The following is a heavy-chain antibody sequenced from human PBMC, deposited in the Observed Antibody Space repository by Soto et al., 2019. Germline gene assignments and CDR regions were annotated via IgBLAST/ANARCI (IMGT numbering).Heavy chain of an antibody. CDR2: ISYDGSNK. CDR1: GFTFSSYG. Sequence: GGSLRLSCAASGFTFSSYGMHWVRQAPGKGLEWVAVISYDGSNKYYADSVKGRFTISRDNSKNTLYLQMNSLRAEDTAVYYCAKDILARIAAAGHIDYWGQGTLVTVSS. V-gene: IGHV3-30*18. CDR3: AKDILARIAAAGHIDY. J-gene: IGHJ4*02. D-gene: IGHD6-13*01.